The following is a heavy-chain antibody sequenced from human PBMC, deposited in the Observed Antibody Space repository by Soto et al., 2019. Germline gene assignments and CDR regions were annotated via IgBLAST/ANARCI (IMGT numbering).Heavy chain of an antibody. CDR1: GFSVTSDY. J-gene: IGHJ4*02. CDR2: IYAGGNT. CDR3: ARVTTFYDILTSSYALNYFDY. Sequence: VGSLRLSCAASGFSVTSDYMTWVRQAPGKGLECVSVIYAGGNTYYPDSVKGRFTISSDNSKNTLFLQMNNLRAEDTAVYYCARVTTFYDILTSSYALNYFDYWGQGTRVTVSS. D-gene: IGHD3-9*01. V-gene: IGHV3-53*01.